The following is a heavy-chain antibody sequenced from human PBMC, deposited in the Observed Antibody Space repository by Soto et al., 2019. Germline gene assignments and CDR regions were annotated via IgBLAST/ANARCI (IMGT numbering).Heavy chain of an antibody. D-gene: IGHD5-18*01. J-gene: IGHJ6*02. V-gene: IGHV3-21*01. CDR3: AKTGVDTAVARRADYFYGMDV. CDR2: ISSISTYI. CDR1: GFTFSSYA. Sequence: EVQLVESGGGLVKPGGSLRLSCEASGFTFSSYAMNWVRQAPGKGLEWVSFISSISTYIYHADSVKGRFSISRDNAKNLLYLQMNSLRADDTAVYYCAKTGVDTAVARRADYFYGMDVWGQGTTVSVFS.